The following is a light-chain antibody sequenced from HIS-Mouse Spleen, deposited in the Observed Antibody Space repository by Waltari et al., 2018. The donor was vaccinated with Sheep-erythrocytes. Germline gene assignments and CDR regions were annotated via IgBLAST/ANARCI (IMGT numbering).Light chain of an antibody. CDR2: QDS. J-gene: IGLJ2*01. V-gene: IGLV3-1*01. CDR3: QAWDSSTEV. Sequence: SYELTQPPSVSVSPGRTASITCSGDKLGDKYACWYQRKPGQSPVLVIYQDSKRPSGIPERFSGSNSGNTATLTISGTQAMDEADYYCQAWDSSTEVFGGGTKLTVL. CDR1: KLGDKY.